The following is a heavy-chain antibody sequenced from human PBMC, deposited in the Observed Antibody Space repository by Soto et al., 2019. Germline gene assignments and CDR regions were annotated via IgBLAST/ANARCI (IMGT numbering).Heavy chain of an antibody. D-gene: IGHD1-26*01. CDR3: ASFTPSTTGA. V-gene: IGHV3-23*01. CDR2: IRGSGGRT. Sequence: LILSCAASGFTFSSYAMSCVRQAPGKGLEWVSAIRGSGGRTYYADSVKGRLTISRDNSKKTMYMQMNSLRAQDTAVYYCASFTPSTTGAWGQGTLVTVSS. J-gene: IGHJ5*02. CDR1: GFTFSSYA.